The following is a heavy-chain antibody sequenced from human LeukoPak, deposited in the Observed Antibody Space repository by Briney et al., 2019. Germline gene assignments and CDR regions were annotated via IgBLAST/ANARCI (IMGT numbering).Heavy chain of an antibody. Sequence: PGGSLRLSCAASEFTFSSYGMHWVRQAPGKGLEWVAVIWYDGSNKYYADSVKGRFTISRDNSKNTLYLQMNSLRAEDTAVYYCARDPNWSGYSLFDYWGQGTLVTVSS. CDR3: ARDPNWSGYSLFDY. CDR1: EFTFSSYG. D-gene: IGHD3-3*01. CDR2: IWYDGSNK. V-gene: IGHV3-33*01. J-gene: IGHJ4*02.